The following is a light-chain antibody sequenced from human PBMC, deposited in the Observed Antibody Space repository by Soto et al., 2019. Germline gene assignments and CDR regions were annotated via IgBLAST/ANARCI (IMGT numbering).Light chain of an antibody. CDR1: SSDVGGYNY. CDR2: DVS. J-gene: IGLJ2*01. Sequence: QSALTQPASVSGSPGQSITISCTGTSSDVGGYNYVSWYQQHPGQAPKLMIYDVSNRPSGVSNRFSGSKSGNTASLTISGLQAEDEADYYCSSYTTSGTVIFGGGTKVTVL. V-gene: IGLV2-14*01. CDR3: SSYTTSGTVI.